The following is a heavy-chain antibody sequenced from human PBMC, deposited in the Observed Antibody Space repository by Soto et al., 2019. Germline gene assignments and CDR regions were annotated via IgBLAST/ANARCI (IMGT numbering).Heavy chain of an antibody. V-gene: IGHV2-5*02. J-gene: IGHJ4*02. CDR3: QHITYFDSPHFDY. CDR1: LFSLTSNGVG. D-gene: IGHD3-9*01. CDR2: IYWDDDK. Sequence: XGPTLLNQTQTLTLTCTFSLFSLTSNGVGVGWIRQPPGKALQWLALIYWDDDKHYIPSLKNRLTITKDTSKNLVVLTMTNMNPMDTATYYCQHITYFDSPHFDYWGQGALVTVSS.